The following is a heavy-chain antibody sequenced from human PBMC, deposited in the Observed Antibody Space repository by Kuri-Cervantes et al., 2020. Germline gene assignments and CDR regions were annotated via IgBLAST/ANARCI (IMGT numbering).Heavy chain of an antibody. CDR3: ARLSGSERRWDFDY. V-gene: IGHV1-18*01. D-gene: IGHD1-1*01. CDR1: GYTFTSYG. CDR2: ISAYNGDT. J-gene: IGHJ4*02. Sequence: ASVKVSCKASGYTFTSYGISWVRQAPGQGLEWMGWISAYNGDTNYAQKLQGRVTMTTDTSTSTAYMELRSLRSDDTAVYYCARLSGSERRWDFDYWGQGTLVTVSS.